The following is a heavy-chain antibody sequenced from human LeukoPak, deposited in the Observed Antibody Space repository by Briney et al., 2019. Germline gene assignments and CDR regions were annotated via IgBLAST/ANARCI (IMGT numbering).Heavy chain of an antibody. CDR1: GFTFSNYW. Sequence: GGSLRLSCAASGFTFSNYWMSWVRQAPGKGLEWVTNIKQDGSEKYYVDSVKGRFIISRDNAKNSLYLQMNSLRAEDTALYYCARDRFHGDYVGAFDIWGQGTMVTVSS. J-gene: IGHJ3*02. CDR2: IKQDGSEK. CDR3: ARDRFHGDYVGAFDI. D-gene: IGHD3-16*01. V-gene: IGHV3-7*01.